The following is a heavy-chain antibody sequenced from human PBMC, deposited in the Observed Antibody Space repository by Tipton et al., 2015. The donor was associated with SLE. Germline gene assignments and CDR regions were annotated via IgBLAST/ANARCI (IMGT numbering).Heavy chain of an antibody. CDR3: ARAPGQLARRQPAAFNI. Sequence: SLRLSCAASGFTFSSYNMNWVRQAPGKGLEWVSSISSSSTYIYYADSVKGRFTISRDNAKNSLYLQMNSLRAEDTAVYYCARAPGQLARRQPAAFNIWGQGTVVTVSS. J-gene: IGHJ3*02. CDR1: GFTFSSYN. CDR2: ISSSSTYI. V-gene: IGHV3-21*01. D-gene: IGHD6-6*01.